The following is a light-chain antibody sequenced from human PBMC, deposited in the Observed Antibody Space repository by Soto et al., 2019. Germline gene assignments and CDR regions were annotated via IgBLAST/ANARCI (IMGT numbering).Light chain of an antibody. CDR3: SSYTSSSTYV. Sequence: QSALTQPASVSGSPGQSITISCTGTSSDVGGYNYVSWYQQHPGKAPKLMIYEVSNRASGVSNRFSGSKSGNTASLTISGLQVEDEADYYCSSYTSSSTYVFGTGTKLTVL. J-gene: IGLJ1*01. CDR2: EVS. V-gene: IGLV2-14*01. CDR1: SSDVGGYNY.